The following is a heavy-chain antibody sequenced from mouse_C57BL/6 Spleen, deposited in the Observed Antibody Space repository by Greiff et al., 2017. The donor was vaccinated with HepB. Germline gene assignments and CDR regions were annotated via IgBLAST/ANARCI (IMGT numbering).Heavy chain of an antibody. J-gene: IGHJ4*01. CDR1: GFTFTDYY. CDR2: IRNKANGYTT. D-gene: IGHD1-2*01. V-gene: IGHV7-3*01. Sequence: EVNVVESGGGLVQPGGSLSLSCAASGFTFTDYYMSWVRQPPGKALEWLGFIRNKANGYTTEYSASVKGRFTISRDNSQSILYLQMNALRAEDSATYYCARSPLLRYAMDCWGQGTSVTVSS. CDR3: ARSPLLRYAMDC.